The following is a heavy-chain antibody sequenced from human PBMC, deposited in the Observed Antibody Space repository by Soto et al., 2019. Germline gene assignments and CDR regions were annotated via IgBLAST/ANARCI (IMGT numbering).Heavy chain of an antibody. D-gene: IGHD2-15*01. CDR3: ARDSCSGGSCKVPDAFDI. CDR1: GFTFSSYG. J-gene: IGHJ3*02. CDR2: IWYDGSNK. V-gene: IGHV3-33*01. Sequence: GGSLRLSCAASGFTFSSYGMHWVRQAPGKGLEWVAVIWYDGSNKYYVDSVKGRFTISRDNSKNTLYLQMNSLRAEDTAVYYCARDSCSGGSCKVPDAFDIWGQGTMVTVSS.